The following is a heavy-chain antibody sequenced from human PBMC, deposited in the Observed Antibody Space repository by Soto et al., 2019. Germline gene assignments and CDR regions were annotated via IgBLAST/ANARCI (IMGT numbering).Heavy chain of an antibody. D-gene: IGHD3-22*01. V-gene: IGHV3-21*01. Sequence: PGGSLRLSCAVSGFTFSSYSMNWVRQAPGKGLEWVSSISSSSSYIYYADSVKGRFTISRDNAKNSLYLQMNSLRAEDTAVYYCARTLNYYDSSGYSDYWGQGTLVTVSS. J-gene: IGHJ4*02. CDR3: ARTLNYYDSSGYSDY. CDR2: ISSSSSYI. CDR1: GFTFSSYS.